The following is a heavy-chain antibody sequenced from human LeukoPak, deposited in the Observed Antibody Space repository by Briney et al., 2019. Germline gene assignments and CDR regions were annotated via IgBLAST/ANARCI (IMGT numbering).Heavy chain of an antibody. CDR1: GGTFSSYA. CDR3: ASGGIMYSSRHPAYYFDY. Sequence: GASVKVSCKASGGTFSSYAISWVRQAPGQGLEWMGGIIPIFGTANYAQKFQGRVTITTDESTSTAYMELSSLRSEDTAVYYCASGGIMYSSRHPAYYFDYWGQGTLVTVSS. V-gene: IGHV1-69*05. J-gene: IGHJ4*02. D-gene: IGHD6-13*01. CDR2: IIPIFGTA.